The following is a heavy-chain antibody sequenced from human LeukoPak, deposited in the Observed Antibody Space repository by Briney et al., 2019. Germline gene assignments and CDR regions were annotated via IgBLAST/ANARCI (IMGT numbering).Heavy chain of an antibody. D-gene: IGHD3-10*01. Sequence: PGGSLRLSCAASGFTFRSYATSWVRQAPGKGLEGVFIMSGSGGSTDYADSVKGRFTTSRDNSRNTLYRQMNSLRADDTAVYYCAKGRDYGSGSYYVDVWGQGTTVTVSS. V-gene: IGHV3-23*01. CDR2: MSGSGGST. CDR3: AKGRDYGSGSYYVDV. J-gene: IGHJ6*02. CDR1: GFTFRSYA.